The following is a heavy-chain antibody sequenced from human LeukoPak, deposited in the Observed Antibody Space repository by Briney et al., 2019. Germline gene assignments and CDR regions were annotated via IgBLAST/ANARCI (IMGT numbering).Heavy chain of an antibody. CDR3: ARGQKYTSGYTGTELGSRYFEY. CDR1: GGPISSYY. CDR2: IYTSGST. V-gene: IGHV4-4*07. D-gene: IGHD3-9*01. J-gene: IGHJ4*02. Sequence: SETLSLTCTVSGGPISSYYWSWIRQPAGKGLEWIGRIYTSGSTNYNPSLKSRVTISVDTSKNQFSLRLSSGTAADTAVYYCARGQKYTSGYTGTELGSRYFEYWGQGTLVTVSS.